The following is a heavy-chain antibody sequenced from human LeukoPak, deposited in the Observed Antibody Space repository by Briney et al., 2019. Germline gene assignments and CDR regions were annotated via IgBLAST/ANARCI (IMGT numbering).Heavy chain of an antibody. V-gene: IGHV3-7*01. CDR2: IKQDGSEK. D-gene: IGHD4-23*01. J-gene: IGHJ4*02. CDR1: GFTFSSYA. CDR3: ASRNSLFI. Sequence: PGGSLRLSCAASGFTFSSYAMSWVRQAPGKGLEWVANIKQDGSEKYYVDSVKGRFTISRDNAKNSLYLQMNSLRAEDTAVYYCASRNSLFIWGQGTLVTVSS.